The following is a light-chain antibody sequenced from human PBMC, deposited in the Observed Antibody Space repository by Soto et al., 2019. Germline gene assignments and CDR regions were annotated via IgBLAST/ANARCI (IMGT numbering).Light chain of an antibody. V-gene: IGKV4-1*01. CDR3: PQSSGIPFT. CDR2: WAS. J-gene: IGKJ4*01. CDR1: QSVLYSSSNRNC. Sequence: DIVMTQSPDSLAVSLGERATINCKSSQSVLYSSSNRNCLAWYQQKPGQPPKLLISWASTRESGVPDRFSGSGSGTDFTLTISSLQADFVAVYYRPQSSGIPFTFLVGTKFDIK.